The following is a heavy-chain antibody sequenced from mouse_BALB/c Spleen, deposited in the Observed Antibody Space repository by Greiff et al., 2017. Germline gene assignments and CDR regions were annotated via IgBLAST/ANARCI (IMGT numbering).Heavy chain of an antibody. J-gene: IGHJ2*01. CDR3: ARGNYYGSSYVYFDY. CDR1: GYTFTNYW. Sequence: VQLQQSGAELVRPGTSVKISCKASGYTFTNYWLGWVKQRPGHGLEWIGDIYPGGGYTNYNEKFKGKATLTADTSSSTAYMQLSSLTSEDSAVYFCARGNYYGSSYVYFDYWGQGTTLTVSS. D-gene: IGHD1-1*01. CDR2: IYPGGGYT. V-gene: IGHV1-63*02.